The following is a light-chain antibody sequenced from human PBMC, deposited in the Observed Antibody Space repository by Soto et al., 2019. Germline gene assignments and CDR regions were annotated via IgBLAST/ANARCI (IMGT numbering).Light chain of an antibody. CDR2: SAS. Sequence: DIQLTQSPSFLSASVGDRVTITCRASQGISSSLVWYQQKLGKAPKLLIHSASTLQSGVPSRFRGSGSGTEFTLTISSLQPEDFATYYCQQLNSYPRTFGQGTKVDIK. J-gene: IGKJ1*01. CDR3: QQLNSYPRT. V-gene: IGKV1-9*01. CDR1: QGISSS.